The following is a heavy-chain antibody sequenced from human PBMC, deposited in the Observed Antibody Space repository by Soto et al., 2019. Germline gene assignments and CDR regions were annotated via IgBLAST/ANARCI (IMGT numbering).Heavy chain of an antibody. Sequence: GGSLRLSCAASGFTFNNYAMTWVRQAPGKGLEWVSAISGGGDTTSYADSVKGRFTVSRDGSKNTLYLQMSSLRAEDTALYYCVKGRGGSGSLTPRVDFWGQGT. V-gene: IGHV3-23*01. CDR3: VKGRGGSGSLTPRVDF. CDR1: GFTFNNYA. CDR2: ISGGGDTT. J-gene: IGHJ4*02. D-gene: IGHD3-10*01.